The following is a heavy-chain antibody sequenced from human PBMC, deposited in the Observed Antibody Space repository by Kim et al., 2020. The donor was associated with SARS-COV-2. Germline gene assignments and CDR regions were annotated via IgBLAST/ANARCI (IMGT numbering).Heavy chain of an antibody. Sequence: GGSLRLSCTASGFTFGHSAMSWVRQVPGKGLQWVAFIFGSGSGTYYADSVKGRFTISRDNSQNTVHLQLNDLRADDTAVYYCARHLHVTTGTFYWYFDLWGRGTLVTVSS. V-gene: IGHV3-23*01. CDR1: GFTFGHSA. J-gene: IGHJ2*01. CDR2: IFGSGSGT. CDR3: ARHLHVTTGTFYWYFDL.